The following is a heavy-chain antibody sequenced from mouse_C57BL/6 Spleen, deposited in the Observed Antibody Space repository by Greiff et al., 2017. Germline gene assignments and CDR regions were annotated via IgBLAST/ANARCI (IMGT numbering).Heavy chain of an antibody. CDR2: IYPRSGNT. D-gene: IGHD2-5*01. Sequence: VQLQQSGAELARPGASVKLSCKASGYTFTSYGISWVKQRTGQGLEWIGEIYPRSGNTYYNEKFKGKATLTADKSSSTAYMELRSLTSEDSAVXFCATRAYSNYGAMDYWGQGTSVTVSS. CDR3: ATRAYSNYGAMDY. CDR1: GYTFTSYG. J-gene: IGHJ4*01. V-gene: IGHV1-81*01.